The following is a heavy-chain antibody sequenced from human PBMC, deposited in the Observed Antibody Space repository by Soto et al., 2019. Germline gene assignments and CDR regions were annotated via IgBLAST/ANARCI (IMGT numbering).Heavy chain of an antibody. Sequence: EVQLVESGGGLVQPGRSLRLSCTASGFTFGDYAMSWFRQAPGKGLEWVGFIRSKAYGGTTEYAASVKGRFTISREDSKSIAYLQMNSLKTEDTAVYYCTRAIPGIAATGNPKRCYRSLQYWGQGTLLTVSS. CDR3: TRAIPGIAATGNPKRCYRSLQY. V-gene: IGHV3-49*03. J-gene: IGHJ4*02. CDR1: GFTFGDYA. D-gene: IGHD6-13*01. CDR2: IRSKAYGGTT.